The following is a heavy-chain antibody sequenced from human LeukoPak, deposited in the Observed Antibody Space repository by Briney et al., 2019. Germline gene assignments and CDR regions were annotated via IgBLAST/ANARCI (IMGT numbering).Heavy chain of an antibody. CDR2: INHSGST. Sequence: SETLSLTCAVYGGSFSGYYWSWIRQPPGKGLEWIGEINHSGSTNYNPSLKSRVTISVDTSKNQFSLKLSSVTAADTAVYYCARAYCSSTGCYANWFDPWGQGTLVTVSS. D-gene: IGHD2-2*01. CDR3: ARAYCSSTGCYANWFDP. CDR1: GGSFSGYY. V-gene: IGHV4-34*01. J-gene: IGHJ5*02.